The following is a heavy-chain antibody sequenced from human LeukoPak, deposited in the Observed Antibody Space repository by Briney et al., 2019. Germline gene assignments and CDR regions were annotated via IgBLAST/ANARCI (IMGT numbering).Heavy chain of an antibody. CDR3: ARDRPPLAYCGGDCYSGAFDI. CDR2: ISSSSSYI. D-gene: IGHD2-21*01. CDR1: TFTFSSYS. Sequence: GGSLTLSCAASTFTFSSYSMNWVRQAPGKGLEWVSSISSSSSYIYYADSVKGRFTISRDNAKNSLYLQMNSLRAEDTAVYYCARDRPPLAYCGGDCYSGAFDIWGQGTMVTVSS. J-gene: IGHJ3*02. V-gene: IGHV3-21*01.